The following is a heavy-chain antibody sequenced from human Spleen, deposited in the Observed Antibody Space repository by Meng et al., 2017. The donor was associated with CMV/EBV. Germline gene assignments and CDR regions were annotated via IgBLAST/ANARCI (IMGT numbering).Heavy chain of an antibody. CDR1: GFTFSSYA. V-gene: IGHV3-53*01. J-gene: IGHJ6*02. CDR3: ARGLLDSSDYYYYCLDA. D-gene: IGHD3-10*01. CDR2: ISGAAKT. Sequence: GESLKISCAASGFTFSSYAMSWVRQAPGKGLEWVSVISGAAKTYYADSVKGRFTISRDNSKNTLYLQMNNLRAEDTAVYYCARGLLDSSDYYYYCLDAWGQGTAVTVSS.